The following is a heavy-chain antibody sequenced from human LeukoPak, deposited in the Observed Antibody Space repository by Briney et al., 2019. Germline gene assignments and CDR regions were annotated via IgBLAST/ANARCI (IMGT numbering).Heavy chain of an antibody. D-gene: IGHD3-10*01. V-gene: IGHV1-18*01. CDR1: HYTFTSYG. CDR3: ARLLPHYYGSESYYYYFDY. Sequence: ASVKVSCKASHYTFTSYGITWVRQAPGQGLEWMGWISAYNGNTNYAQKLQGRVTMTTDTFTSTAYMELRSLRSDDTAVYYCARLLPHYYGSESYYYYFDYWGQGTLVTASS. CDR2: ISAYNGNT. J-gene: IGHJ4*02.